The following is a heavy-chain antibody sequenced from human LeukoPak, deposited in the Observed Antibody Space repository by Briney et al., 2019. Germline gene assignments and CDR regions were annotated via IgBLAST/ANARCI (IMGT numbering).Heavy chain of an antibody. CDR3: ASTYYYYYMDV. CDR1: GGSISSGSYY. V-gene: IGHV4-61*02. J-gene: IGHJ6*03. Sequence: ASETLSLTCTVSGGSISSGSYYWSWIRQPAGKGLEWIGRLYTSGSTNYNPSLKSRVTISVDTSKNQFSLKLSSVTAADTAVYYCASTYYYYYMDVWGKGTTVTISS. CDR2: LYTSGST.